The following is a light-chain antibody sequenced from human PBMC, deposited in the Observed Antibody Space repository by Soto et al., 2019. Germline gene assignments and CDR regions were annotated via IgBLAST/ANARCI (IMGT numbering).Light chain of an antibody. J-gene: IGKJ5*01. Sequence: EIVLTQSPCTLALSPGERALLSCSASQCVSSSYLAWYQAQPGQPPRLLMSGTSNRATGTPDRFSGSGSGTDFTLTISRLKPEDFAVYYCQQYGSPPITFGQGTRLEIK. V-gene: IGKV3-20*01. CDR3: QQYGSPPIT. CDR2: GTS. CDR1: QCVSSSY.